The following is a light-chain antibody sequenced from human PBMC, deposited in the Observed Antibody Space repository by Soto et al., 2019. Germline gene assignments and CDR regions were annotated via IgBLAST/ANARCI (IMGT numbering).Light chain of an antibody. CDR1: RDVYINA. V-gene: IGKV3D-15*01. Sequence: VVLTQSPATLSLSPGEPATLSCRASRDVYINALAWYQQKPGRTPTLLIYGASTRATGIPDRFSATGSGTEFSLTISSLQSEDFAVYYCQQYDNWPPCTFGQGTKLEVK. CDR3: QQYDNWPPCT. CDR2: GAS. J-gene: IGKJ2*02.